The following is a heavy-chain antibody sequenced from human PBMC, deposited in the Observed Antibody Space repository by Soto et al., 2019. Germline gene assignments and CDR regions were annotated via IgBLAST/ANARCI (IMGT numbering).Heavy chain of an antibody. J-gene: IGHJ4*02. D-gene: IGHD2-15*01. CDR3: ARHPPRGYCSGGSCYDY. CDR1: GGSISSYY. CDR2: IYYSGCT. Sequence: PSATLSLTCTVSGGSISSYYWSWILQPPGKGLYWFGYIYYSGCTNYNLSLKSRVTISVDTSKNQFSLKLSSVTAADTAVYYCARHPPRGYCSGGSCYDYWGQGTLVTVSS. V-gene: IGHV4-59*08.